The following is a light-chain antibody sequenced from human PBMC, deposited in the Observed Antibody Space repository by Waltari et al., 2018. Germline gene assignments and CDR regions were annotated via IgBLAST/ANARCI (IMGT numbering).Light chain of an antibody. Sequence: EIVMTQSPATLSVSPGERATLPCRASQSLSSNFAWYQQKPGQAPRLLIYSASTRATGIPARFSGGGSGTEFTLTISSLQSEDFAVYYCQQYNNWPLTFGGGTKVEIK. J-gene: IGKJ4*01. V-gene: IGKV3-15*01. CDR3: QQYNNWPLT. CDR1: QSLSSN. CDR2: SAS.